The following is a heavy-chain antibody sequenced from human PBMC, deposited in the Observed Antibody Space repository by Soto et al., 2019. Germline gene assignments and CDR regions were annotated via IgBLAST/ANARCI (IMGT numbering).Heavy chain of an antibody. D-gene: IGHD6-19*01. CDR1: GFTFSDYY. CDR2: ITSGGDTI. CDR3: ASGLRSAYSSGYPLFAD. J-gene: IGHJ4*02. Sequence: QVQLVESGGGLVKPGGCLRLSCAASGFTFSDYYMSWIRQAPGKGLEWISYITSGGDTIYYAYSVKGQFTDSRDNAKNSLYLKMNSLRAEDTAVYFCASGLRSAYSSGYPLFADWGQGTLVTVSS. V-gene: IGHV3-11*01.